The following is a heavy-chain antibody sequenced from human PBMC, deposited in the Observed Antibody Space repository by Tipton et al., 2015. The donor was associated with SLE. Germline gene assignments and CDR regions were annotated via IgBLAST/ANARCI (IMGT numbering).Heavy chain of an antibody. Sequence: TLSLTCTVSGDSISGHYRSWIRQPPGKGLEWIGNIYDSGSTSYNPSLKSRFTISEDTSKQQFSLKLTSLTAADTAVYYCARHAGDYAYFDSWGQGILVTVSS. J-gene: IGHJ4*02. CDR2: IYDSGST. CDR1: GDSISGHY. D-gene: IGHD4-17*01. CDR3: ARHAGDYAYFDS. V-gene: IGHV4-59*08.